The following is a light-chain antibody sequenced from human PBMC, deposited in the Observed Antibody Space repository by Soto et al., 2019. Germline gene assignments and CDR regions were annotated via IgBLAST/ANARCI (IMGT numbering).Light chain of an antibody. Sequence: SVLNKAPAASGTPGQRVTISCSGSRSNIGGKTVNWYQQLPGTAPKLLIYSNNQRPSGVPDRFSGSKSGTSASLAISGLQSEYETDYYCATWDDSLNGLFGTGTKGTDL. CDR1: RSNIGGKT. CDR2: SNN. J-gene: IGLJ1*01. V-gene: IGLV1-44*01. CDR3: ATWDDSLNGL.